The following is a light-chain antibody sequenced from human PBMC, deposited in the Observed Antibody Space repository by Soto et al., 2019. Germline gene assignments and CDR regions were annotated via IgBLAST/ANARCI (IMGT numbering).Light chain of an antibody. CDR3: CSYAGSYTEV. V-gene: IGLV2-11*01. CDR2: DVS. J-gene: IGLJ1*01. Sequence: QSVLTRPRSVSGSPGQSGTISCTGTSSDVGGYNYVSWFQQLPGKAPKLMIYDVSKRPSGVPDRFSGSKSGNTASLTISGLQAEDEADYYCCSYAGSYTEVFGTGTKVTVL. CDR1: SSDVGGYNY.